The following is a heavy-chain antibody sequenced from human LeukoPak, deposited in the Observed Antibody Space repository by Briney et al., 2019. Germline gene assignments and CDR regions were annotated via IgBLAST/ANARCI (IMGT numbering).Heavy chain of an antibody. CDR1: GGSFSGYY. Sequence: PSETLSLTCAVYGGSFSGYYWSWIRQPPGKGLEWIGEINHSGSTNYNPSLKSRVTISVDTSKNQFSLKLSSVTAADTAVYYCARAQQWLVKSPFFDYWGQGTLVTVSS. CDR2: INHSGST. V-gene: IGHV4-34*01. CDR3: ARAQQWLVKSPFFDY. D-gene: IGHD6-19*01. J-gene: IGHJ4*02.